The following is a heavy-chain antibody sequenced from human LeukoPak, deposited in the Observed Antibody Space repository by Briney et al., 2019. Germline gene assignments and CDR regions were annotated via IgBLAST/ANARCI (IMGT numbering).Heavy chain of an antibody. D-gene: IGHD3-10*01. CDR1: GFTISHYW. V-gene: IGHV3-7*04. CDR2: INQDGSVE. Sequence: PGGSLRLSCAASGFTISHYWMSWVRQAPGEGLEWVANINQDGSVEHYVDSVKGRFTISRDNAKNSLYLQMNTLRAEDTAVYYCTRDCCGSESHDYWGQGALVTVSS. CDR3: TRDCCGSESHDY. J-gene: IGHJ4*02.